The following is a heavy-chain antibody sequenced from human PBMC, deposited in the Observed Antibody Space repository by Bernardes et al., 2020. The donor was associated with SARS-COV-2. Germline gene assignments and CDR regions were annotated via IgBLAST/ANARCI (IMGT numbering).Heavy chain of an antibody. J-gene: IGHJ4*02. CDR3: ARESRYSSSSFILDY. CDR2: ISNGGGRYT. CDR1: GFPFSDYY. V-gene: IGHV3-11*06. Sequence: GSLRLSCAASGFPFSDYYMNWIRQAPGKGLEWVSYISNGGGRYTNYADSVKGRFTISRDVAKNSLYLQMNSLRAEDTAVYYCARESRYSSSSFILDYWGQGTLVTVSS. D-gene: IGHD6-6*01.